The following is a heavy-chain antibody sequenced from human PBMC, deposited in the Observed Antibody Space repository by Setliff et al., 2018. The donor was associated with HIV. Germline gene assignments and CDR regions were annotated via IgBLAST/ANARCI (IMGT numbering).Heavy chain of an antibody. CDR3: ARDNYYDTSGAIGY. J-gene: IGHJ4*02. V-gene: IGHV1-69*13. Sequence: SVKVSCKASGGTFSSYAISWVRQAPGQGLEWMGGIIPIFGTTNYAQRFQGRVSITADASTSTAYMELSGLRSEDTAMYFCARDNYYDTSGAIGYWGQGTMVTVSS. CDR1: GGTFSSYA. CDR2: IIPIFGTT. D-gene: IGHD3-22*01.